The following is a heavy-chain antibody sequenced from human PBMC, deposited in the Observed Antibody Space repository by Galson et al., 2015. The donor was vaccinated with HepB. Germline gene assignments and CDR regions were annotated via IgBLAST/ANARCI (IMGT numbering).Heavy chain of an antibody. CDR1: GGSISSGNYY. D-gene: IGHD1-1*01. Sequence: TLSLTCTVSGGSISSGNYYWNWIRQPPGKGLEWIGHIHSTGSTFYSPSLKSRLAMSLDTSRNQFSLRLSSVTAADTALYYCVRVGYDWNDFVPNWFDPWGQGTLVTVSS. J-gene: IGHJ5*02. CDR2: IHSTGST. V-gene: IGHV4-30-4*08. CDR3: VRVGYDWNDFVPNWFDP.